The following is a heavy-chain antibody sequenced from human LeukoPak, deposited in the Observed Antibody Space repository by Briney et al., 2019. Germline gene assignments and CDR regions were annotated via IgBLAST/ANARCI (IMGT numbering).Heavy chain of an antibody. J-gene: IGHJ5*02. V-gene: IGHV3-23*01. D-gene: IGHD6-6*01. CDR2: ISGSGGST. CDR3: AKDSEYSSSSRVFDP. Sequence: GGSLRLSCAASGFTSSSYAMSWVRQAPGKGLEWVSAISGSGGSTYYADSVKGRFTISRDNSKNTLYLQMNSLRAEDTAVYYCAKDSEYSSSSRVFDPWGQGILVTVSS. CDR1: GFTSSSYA.